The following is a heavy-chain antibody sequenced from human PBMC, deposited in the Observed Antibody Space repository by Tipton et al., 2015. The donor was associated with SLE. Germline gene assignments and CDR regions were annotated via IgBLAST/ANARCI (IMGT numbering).Heavy chain of an antibody. J-gene: IGHJ4*02. D-gene: IGHD3-16*01. CDR2: VSYSGNT. Sequence: TLSLTCSFSGASISSPYCSWIRQPPGQGLEWIGFVSYSGNTHYNPSLQSRLTISVDRSKNQFSLNLRSVTAADTAVYFCAKSGGSCYNFWCQGILVPVSS. CDR1: GASISSPY. V-gene: IGHV4-59*08. CDR3: AKSGGSCYNF.